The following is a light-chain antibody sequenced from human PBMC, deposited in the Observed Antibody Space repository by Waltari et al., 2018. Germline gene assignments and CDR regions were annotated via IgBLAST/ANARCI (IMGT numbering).Light chain of an antibody. CDR3: QHLNSSPPL. Sequence: IQLTQASSSLSASVGARFTMTRRASQGISYFLAWYQHKPGKAPKVLIYAASTLQSGVPSRFSGSGSGTDFTLAISSLQPEDFATYYCQHLNSSPPLFGGGTKVEIK. J-gene: IGKJ4*02. CDR2: AAS. CDR1: QGISYF. V-gene: IGKV1-9*01.